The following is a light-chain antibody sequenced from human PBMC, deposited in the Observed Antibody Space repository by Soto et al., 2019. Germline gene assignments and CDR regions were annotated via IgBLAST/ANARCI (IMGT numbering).Light chain of an antibody. CDR1: SSDIGASNS. J-gene: IGLJ1*01. CDR3: SSYRSGGTFV. CDR2: VVS. V-gene: IGLV2-14*01. Sequence: QSALTQPPSASGSPGQSVTISCAGSSSDIGASNSVSWHQQHPGKAPKVLISVVSNRPSGVSNRFSGSKSGNTASLTISGLQAEDEADYYCSSYRSGGTFVFGSGTKVTVL.